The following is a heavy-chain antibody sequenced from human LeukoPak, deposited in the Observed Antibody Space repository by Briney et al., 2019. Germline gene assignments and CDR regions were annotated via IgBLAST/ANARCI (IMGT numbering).Heavy chain of an antibody. Sequence: SETLSLTCAVYGGSFSGYYWSWIRQPPGKGLEWIGEINHSGSTNYNPSLKSRVTISVDTSKNQFSLKLSSVTAADTAVYYCARGKGYYYGSGSYPFDYWGQGTLVTVSS. V-gene: IGHV4-34*01. CDR2: INHSGST. D-gene: IGHD3-10*01. CDR1: GGSFSGYY. CDR3: ARGKGYYYGSGSYPFDY. J-gene: IGHJ4*02.